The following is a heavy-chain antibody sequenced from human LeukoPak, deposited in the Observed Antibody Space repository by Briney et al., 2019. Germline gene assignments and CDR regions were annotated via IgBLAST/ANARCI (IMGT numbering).Heavy chain of an antibody. CDR2: IYTSGST. CDR1: CGSISSYY. Sequence: SETLSLTCPVACGSISSYYWSWIRQPAGQGLEWIGRIYTSGSTNYNPSPKTRVTISLDTPKTQSSLKLTSVTAADTAVYYGASQFCTPTSCYRGDFDSWGQGTLVTVSS. J-gene: IGHJ4*02. D-gene: IGHD2-2*01. V-gene: IGHV4-4*07. CDR3: ASQFCTPTSCYRGDFDS.